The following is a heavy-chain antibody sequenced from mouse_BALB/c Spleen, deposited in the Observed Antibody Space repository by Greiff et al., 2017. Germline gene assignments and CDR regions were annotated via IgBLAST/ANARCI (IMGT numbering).Heavy chain of an antibody. V-gene: IGHV4-1*02. J-gene: IGHJ2*01. CDR2: INPDSSTI. CDR1: GFDFSRYW. Sequence: EVQLVESGGGLVQPGGSLKLSCAASGFDFSRYWMIWVRQAPGKGLEWIGEINPDSSTINYTPSLKDKFIISRDNAKNTLYLQMSKVRSEDTALYYCARPYYGNLYYFDYWGQGTTLTVSS. CDR3: ARPYYGNLYYFDY. D-gene: IGHD2-1*01.